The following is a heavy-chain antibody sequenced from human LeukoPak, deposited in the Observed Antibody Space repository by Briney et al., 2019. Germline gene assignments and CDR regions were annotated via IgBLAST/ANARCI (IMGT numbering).Heavy chain of an antibody. CDR2: IYWDDDK. V-gene: IGHV2-5*02. J-gene: IGHJ4*02. CDR3: GHRGSRAGFDY. Sequence: SGPTLVKPTQTLTLTCTFSGFSLSTRGVRVGWIRQPPGKALEWLAVIYWDDDKRYSPSLKSRLTITKDTSKNQVVLTMTNMDPVDTATYYCGHRGSRAGFDYWGQGTLVTVSS. CDR1: GFSLSTRGVR. D-gene: IGHD6-25*01.